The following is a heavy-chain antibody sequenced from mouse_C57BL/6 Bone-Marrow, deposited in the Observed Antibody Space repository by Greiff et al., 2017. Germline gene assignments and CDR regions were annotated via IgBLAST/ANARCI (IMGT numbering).Heavy chain of an antibody. D-gene: IGHD1-1*01. Sequence: VQLQQSDAELVKPGASVKISCKVSGYTFTDHTIHWMKQRPEQGLEWIGYIYPRDGSTKYNEKFKGKATLTADKSSSTAYMQLNSLTSGDSAVYVCARGGYYYGSSPYWYFDVWGTGTTVTVSS. CDR2: IYPRDGST. J-gene: IGHJ1*03. CDR3: ARGGYYYGSSPYWYFDV. CDR1: GYTFTDHT. V-gene: IGHV1-78*01.